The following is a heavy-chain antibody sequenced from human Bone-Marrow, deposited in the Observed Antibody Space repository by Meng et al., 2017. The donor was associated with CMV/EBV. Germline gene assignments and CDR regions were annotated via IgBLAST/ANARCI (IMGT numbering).Heavy chain of an antibody. CDR3: AKGARWEVPAARDLFDY. J-gene: IGHJ4*02. CDR1: GFTVSSNY. Sequence: GESLKISCAASGFTVSSNYMSWVRQAPGKGLEWVAFIRYDGSNKYYADSVKGRFTISRDNSKNTLYLQMNSLRAEDTAVYYCAKGARWEVPAARDLFDYWGQGTLVTVSS. CDR2: IRYDGSNK. D-gene: IGHD2-2*01. V-gene: IGHV3-30*02.